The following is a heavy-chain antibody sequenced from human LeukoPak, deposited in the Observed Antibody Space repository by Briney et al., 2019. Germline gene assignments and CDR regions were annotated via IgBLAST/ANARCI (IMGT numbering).Heavy chain of an antibody. CDR2: ISGSGGST. J-gene: IGHJ4*02. CDR3: AREYSDYFDY. V-gene: IGHV3-23*01. Sequence: GGSLRLSCAGSGFTFSSYAMSWVRQAPGKGLEWVSAISGSGGSTYYADSVKGRFTISRDNAKNSLYLQMNSLRAEDTAVYYCAREYSDYFDYWGQGTLVTVSS. D-gene: IGHD5-12*01. CDR1: GFTFSSYA.